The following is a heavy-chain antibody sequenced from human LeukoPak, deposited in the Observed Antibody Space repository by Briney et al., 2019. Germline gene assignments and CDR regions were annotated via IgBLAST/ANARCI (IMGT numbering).Heavy chain of an antibody. J-gene: IGHJ3*02. CDR2: IYYSGST. D-gene: IGHD3-22*01. CDR3: ASTMTRPDAFDI. V-gene: IGHV4-59*01. CDR1: GGSISSYY. Sequence: SETLSLTCTVSGGSISSYYWSWIRQPPGKGLEWIGYIYYSGSTNYNPSLKSRVTISVDTPKNQFSLKLSSVTAADTAVYYCASTMTRPDAFDIWGQGTMVTVSS.